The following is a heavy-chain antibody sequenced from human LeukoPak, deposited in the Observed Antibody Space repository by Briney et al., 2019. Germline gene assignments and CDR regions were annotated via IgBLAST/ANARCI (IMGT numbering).Heavy chain of an antibody. Sequence: GGSLRLSCAASGFTFSSYSMNWVRQAPGKGLEWVSYISSSSSTIYYADSVKGRFTISRDNAKNSLYLQMNSLRAEDTAVYYCALSSAAMLYYFDYWGQGTLVTVSS. CDR2: ISSSSSTI. CDR3: ALSSAAMLYYFDY. V-gene: IGHV3-48*01. J-gene: IGHJ4*02. CDR1: GFTFSSYS. D-gene: IGHD2-2*01.